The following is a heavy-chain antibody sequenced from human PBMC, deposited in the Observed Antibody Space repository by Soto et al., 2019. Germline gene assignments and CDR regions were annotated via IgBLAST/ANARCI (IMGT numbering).Heavy chain of an antibody. CDR2: TYYRSKWYN. CDR3: ARDLGYYDSSGYYSDAFDI. V-gene: IGHV6-1*01. CDR1: GDSVSSNSAA. Sequence: SQTLSLTCAISGDSVSSNSAAWNWIRQPPSRGLEWLGRTYYRSKWYNDYAVSVKSRITINPDTSKNQFSLQLNSVTPEDTAVYYCARDLGYYDSSGYYSDAFDISGQGTMVTVSS. D-gene: IGHD3-22*01. J-gene: IGHJ3*02.